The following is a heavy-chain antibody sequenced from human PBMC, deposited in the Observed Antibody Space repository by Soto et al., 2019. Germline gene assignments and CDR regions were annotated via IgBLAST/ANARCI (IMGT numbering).Heavy chain of an antibody. V-gene: IGHV1-18*01. J-gene: IGHJ4*02. CDR1: GYTFTSYG. Sequence: QVHLVQSGAEVRKPGASVKVSCKGSGYTFTSYGIAWVRQAPGQGLEWMGWISAHNDNTNYAQKAQGRVTVTRDTSTSTAYMELRNLRSDDTAVYYCARGRYGDYWGQGALVNVSS. CDR3: ARGRYGDY. D-gene: IGHD1-1*01. CDR2: ISAHNDNT.